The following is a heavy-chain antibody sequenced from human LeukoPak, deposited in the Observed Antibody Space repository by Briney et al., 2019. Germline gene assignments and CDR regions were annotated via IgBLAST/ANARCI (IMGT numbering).Heavy chain of an antibody. D-gene: IGHD3-10*01. V-gene: IGHV3-74*01. Sequence: GGSLRLSCAASGFTFRNYWMHWVRQVPGKGLVWVSRINDDGTFTTYADSVKGRFTISRDNSKNTLYLQMNSLRAEDTAVYYCAKDGMVRGVIITWGQGTLVTVSS. J-gene: IGHJ4*02. CDR1: GFTFRNYW. CDR2: INDDGTFT. CDR3: AKDGMVRGVIIT.